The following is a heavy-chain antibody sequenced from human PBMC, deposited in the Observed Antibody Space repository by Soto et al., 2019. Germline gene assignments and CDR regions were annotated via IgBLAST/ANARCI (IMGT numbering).Heavy chain of an antibody. Sequence: ASVKVSCKASGYTFTTYGFNWVRQAPGQGLEWMGWISPYNGDTNYAQNFQGRVTLTTDTSTSTAYMELRSLTSDDTAVYYCARTPRAQMIVLEAATRFDYWGQGTLVTVSS. CDR2: ISPYNGDT. CDR1: GYTFTTYG. CDR3: ARTPRAQMIVLEAATRFDY. J-gene: IGHJ4*02. D-gene: IGHD2-15*01. V-gene: IGHV1-18*04.